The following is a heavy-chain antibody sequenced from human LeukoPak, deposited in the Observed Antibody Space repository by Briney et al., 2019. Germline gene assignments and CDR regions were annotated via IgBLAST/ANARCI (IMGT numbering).Heavy chain of an antibody. V-gene: IGHV3-9*01. Sequence: GRSLRLSCAASGFTFDDYAMHWVRQAPGKGLEWVSGISWNSGSIGYADSGKGRFTISRDNAKNSLYLQMNSLRAEDTALYYCAKGGGVLWFGEPMNWFDPWGQGTLVTVSS. CDR3: AKGGGVLWFGEPMNWFDP. CDR1: GFTFDDYA. D-gene: IGHD3-10*01. J-gene: IGHJ5*02. CDR2: ISWNSGSI.